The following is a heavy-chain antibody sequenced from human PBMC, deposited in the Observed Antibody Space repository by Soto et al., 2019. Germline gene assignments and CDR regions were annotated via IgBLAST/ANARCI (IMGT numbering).Heavy chain of an antibody. CDR1: GASITFGGYS. Sequence: SETLSLTCTVSGASITFGGYSWSWIRQTPGKGLEWIGYINHLETTFYNPSFESRLTLSIDRAKNQFSLKLHSMSAADRAVYFCARAGGSDSFDYWGQGILVTVSS. V-gene: IGHV4-30-2*01. CDR3: ARAGGSDSFDY. J-gene: IGHJ4*02. CDR2: INHLETT. D-gene: IGHD1-26*01.